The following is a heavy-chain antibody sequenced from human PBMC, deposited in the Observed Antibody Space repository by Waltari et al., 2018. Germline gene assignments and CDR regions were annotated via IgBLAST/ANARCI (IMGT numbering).Heavy chain of an antibody. CDR3: ARDPYTSAWYFDH. Sequence: QVQLVQSGAEVKEAGASVRVSCKASGYSCTSYEINWVRQAAGKGLEWMGWMDPNSGSTGFAQKFQHRVTLTRDAPISTAYMELTSLTSEDTAVYYCARDPYTSAWYFDHWGQGTPVTVSS. CDR1: GYSCTSYE. J-gene: IGHJ4*02. CDR2: MDPNSGST. D-gene: IGHD6-25*01. V-gene: IGHV1-8*03.